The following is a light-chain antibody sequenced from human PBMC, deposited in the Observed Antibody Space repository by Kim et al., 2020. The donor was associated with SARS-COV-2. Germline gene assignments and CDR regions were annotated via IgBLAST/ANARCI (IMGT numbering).Light chain of an antibody. CDR3: QSYGNYNIV. CDR2: ENN. CDR1: SGSIASNY. Sequence: GKTVTLSCTRSSGSIASNYVQWYQQRPGSAPTTVIYENNQRPSGVPDRFSGSIDSSSKSASLTISGLQTEDEADYYCQSYGNYNIVFGTGTKVTVL. V-gene: IGLV6-57*03. J-gene: IGLJ1*01.